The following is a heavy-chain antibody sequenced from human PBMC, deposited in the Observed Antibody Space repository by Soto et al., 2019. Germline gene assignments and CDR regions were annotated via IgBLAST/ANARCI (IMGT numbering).Heavy chain of an antibody. V-gene: IGHV1-8*01. D-gene: IGHD6-6*01. CDR2: MNPNSGNT. Sequence: ASVKVSCKASGYTFTSYDINWVRQATGQGLEWMGWMNPNSGNTGYAQKFQGRVTMTRNTSISTAYMELSSLRSEDTAVYYCARHPSVNGRRIAARRFYYYYGMDVWGQGTTVTVSS. CDR1: GYTFTSYD. CDR3: ARHPSVNGRRIAARRFYYYYGMDV. J-gene: IGHJ6*02.